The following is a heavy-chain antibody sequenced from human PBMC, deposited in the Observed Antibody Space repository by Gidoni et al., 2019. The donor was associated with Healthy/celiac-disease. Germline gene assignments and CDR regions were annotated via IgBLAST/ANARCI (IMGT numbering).Heavy chain of an antibody. CDR1: GGSFSGYY. CDR3: ARSPMWELQGGFDY. V-gene: IGHV4-34*01. CDR2: INHSGST. D-gene: IGHD1-26*01. J-gene: IGHJ4*02. Sequence: QVQLQQWGAGLLKPSETLSLTCAVYGGSFSGYYWSWIRQPPGKGLEWIGEINHSGSTNYNPSLKSRVTISVDTSKNQFSLKLSSVTAADTAVYYCARSPMWELQGGFDYWGQGTLVTVSS.